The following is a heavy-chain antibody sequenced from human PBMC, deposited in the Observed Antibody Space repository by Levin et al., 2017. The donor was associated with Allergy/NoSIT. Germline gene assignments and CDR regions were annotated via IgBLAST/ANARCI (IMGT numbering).Heavy chain of an antibody. Sequence: ASVKVSCKASGYTFTGYYMHWVRQAPGQGLEWMGWINPNSGGTNYAQKFQGRVTMTRDTSISTAYMELSRLRSDDTAVYYCARAYCSGGSCYGPYYYYMDVWGKGTTVTVSS. CDR2: INPNSGGT. CDR3: ARAYCSGGSCYGPYYYYMDV. CDR1: GYTFTGYY. D-gene: IGHD2-15*01. J-gene: IGHJ6*03. V-gene: IGHV1-2*02.